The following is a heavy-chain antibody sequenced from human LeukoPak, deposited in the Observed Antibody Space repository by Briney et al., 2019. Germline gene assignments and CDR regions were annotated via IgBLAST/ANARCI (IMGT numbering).Heavy chain of an antibody. Sequence: GGSLRLSCAASGFTFSTYWLTWVRQAPGKGLECVANIKKDGSEKYYVDSVKSRFTTSRDNAKNSLYLQMNSLRAEDTAVYYCARGRGNSSSWYFDYWGQGTLVTVSS. D-gene: IGHD6-13*01. CDR2: IKKDGSEK. V-gene: IGHV3-7*01. CDR1: GFTFSTYW. J-gene: IGHJ4*02. CDR3: ARGRGNSSSWYFDY.